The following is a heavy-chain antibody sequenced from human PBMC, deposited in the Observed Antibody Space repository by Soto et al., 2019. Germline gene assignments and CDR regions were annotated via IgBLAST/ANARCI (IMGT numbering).Heavy chain of an antibody. J-gene: IGHJ4*02. D-gene: IGHD2-15*01. V-gene: IGHV3-73*02. CDR1: GFTFSGSA. CDR3: TRPGGYCSGGSCHSNY. CDR2: IRSKANSYAT. Sequence: EVQLVESGGGLVQPGGSLKLSCAASGFTFSGSAMHWVRQASGKGLEWVGRIRSKANSYATAYAASVKGRFTISRDDSKNTAYLQMNSLKTEDTAVYYCTRPGGYCSGGSCHSNYWGQGTLVTVSS.